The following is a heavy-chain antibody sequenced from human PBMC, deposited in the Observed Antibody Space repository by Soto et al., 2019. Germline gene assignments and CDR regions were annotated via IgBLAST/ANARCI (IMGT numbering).Heavy chain of an antibody. CDR2: IVVGSNNT. V-gene: IGHV1-58*01. J-gene: IGHJ4*01. Sequence: TVKVSCKASGFTFTGSAVQWVRQARGQRQERIGWIVVGSNNTNYAQKFQERVTITRDMSTSTAYMELSSLRSEDTAVYYWAEDLYNITGVKVLGVYWGQGTLVTAPQ. D-gene: IGHD2-8*02. CDR1: GFTFTGSA. CDR3: AEDLYNITGVKVLGVY.